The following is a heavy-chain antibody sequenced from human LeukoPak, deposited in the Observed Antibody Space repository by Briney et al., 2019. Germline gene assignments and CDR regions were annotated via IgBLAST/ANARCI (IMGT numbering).Heavy chain of an antibody. D-gene: IGHD1-26*01. V-gene: IGHV3-15*01. CDR2: IRSNADGATA. CDR1: GFTFTNAW. J-gene: IGHJ4*02. Sequence: KPGGSLRLSCAASGFTFTNAWMSWVRQAPGKGLEWVGRIRSNADGATADYATPVKGGFTISRDDSKNTLYLQMNSLRTEDTAVYYCTTDLRWELQPVNYWGQGTLVTVSS. CDR3: TTDLRWELQPVNY.